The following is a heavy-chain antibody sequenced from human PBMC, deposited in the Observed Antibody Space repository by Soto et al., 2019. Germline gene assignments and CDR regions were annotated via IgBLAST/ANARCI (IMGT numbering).Heavy chain of an antibody. Sequence: VASVKVSCKASGYTFTSYAMHWVRQAPGQRLEWMGWINAGNGNTKYSQKFQGRVTITRDTSASTAYMELSSLRSEDTAVYYCAGWVGYSSSWTSFDYWGQGTLVTVSS. J-gene: IGHJ4*02. CDR1: GYTFTSYA. CDR3: AGWVGYSSSWTSFDY. V-gene: IGHV1-3*01. CDR2: INAGNGNT. D-gene: IGHD6-13*01.